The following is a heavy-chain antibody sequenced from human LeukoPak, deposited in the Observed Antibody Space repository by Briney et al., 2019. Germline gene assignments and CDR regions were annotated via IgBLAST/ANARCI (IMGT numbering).Heavy chain of an antibody. V-gene: IGHV1-2*02. J-gene: IGHJ4*02. Sequence: ASVKVSCKACGYTFTGYYMHWMRQAPGQGLEWMGWINPNSGGTNYAQKFQGRVTMTRDTSISTAYMELSRLRSDDTAVYYCARVFGGLYDLNYWGQGTLVTVSS. CDR1: GYTFTGYY. D-gene: IGHD3-10*01. CDR2: INPNSGGT. CDR3: ARVFGGLYDLNY.